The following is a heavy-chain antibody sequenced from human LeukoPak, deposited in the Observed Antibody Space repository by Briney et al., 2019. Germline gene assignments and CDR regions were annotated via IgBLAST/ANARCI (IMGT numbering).Heavy chain of an antibody. Sequence: ASVKASCKASGYTFTGYYMHWLRQAPGQGLEWMGWINPNSGGTNYAQKFQGRVTMTRDTSISTAYMELSRLRSDDTAVYYCARVRIAAAGTALDYWGQGTLVTVSS. J-gene: IGHJ4*02. D-gene: IGHD6-13*01. CDR1: GYTFTGYY. CDR3: ARVRIAAAGTALDY. V-gene: IGHV1-2*02. CDR2: INPNSGGT.